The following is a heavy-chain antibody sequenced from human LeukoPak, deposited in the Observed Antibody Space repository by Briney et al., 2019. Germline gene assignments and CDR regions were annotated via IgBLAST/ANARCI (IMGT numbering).Heavy chain of an antibody. J-gene: IGHJ3*02. Sequence: LGESLKISCKGSGYSFTRYWITWVRQMPGKGLEWMGIIYPADSETRLSPSFQGQVTISADKSLSTAYLQWSSLKASDTAIYYCARSGQGVFDIWGQGTMVTVSS. D-gene: IGHD2-8*01. V-gene: IGHV5-51*01. CDR1: GYSFTRYW. CDR3: ARSGQGVFDI. CDR2: IYPADSET.